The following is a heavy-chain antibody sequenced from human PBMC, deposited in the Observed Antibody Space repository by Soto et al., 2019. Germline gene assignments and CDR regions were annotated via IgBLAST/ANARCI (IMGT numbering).Heavy chain of an antibody. CDR3: ARKECSSTHCFTADDYYVMAR. D-gene: IGHD2-2*02. V-gene: IGHV3-48*03. CDR2: INMGGGTK. CDR1: GFTFNSSE. Sequence: RLSWVASGFTFNSSEMNWVRQARGKGLEWVSYINMGGGTKYYADPVKGRFTISRDNAKKSLYLQMNSLRAEDTGNYYCARKECSSTHCFTADDYYVMARLGHGTTFTVS. J-gene: IGHJ6*02.